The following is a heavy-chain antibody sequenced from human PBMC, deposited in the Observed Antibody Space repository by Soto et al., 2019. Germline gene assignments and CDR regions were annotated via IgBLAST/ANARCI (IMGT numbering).Heavy chain of an antibody. CDR1: GGDFLSYT. V-gene: IGHV1-69*02. CDR2: IIPILDVA. CDR3: AQMWFGELWHGMDV. Sequence: QLVQSGAEVKKPGSSVKVSCKASGGDFLSYTISWVRQAPGQGPEWMGTIIPILDVAKNAQKFQGRVAITADKATSTVYMALRSLRSDDTAVYYCAQMWFGELWHGMDVWGQGTTITASS. J-gene: IGHJ6*02. D-gene: IGHD3-10*01.